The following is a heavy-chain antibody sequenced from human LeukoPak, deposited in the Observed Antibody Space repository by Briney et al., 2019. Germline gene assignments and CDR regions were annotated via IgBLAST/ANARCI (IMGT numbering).Heavy chain of an antibody. CDR1: GFSFSSYA. CDR2: ISVSGGST. CDR3: AKGRRPDYYDSSGYFGYFDY. V-gene: IGHV3-23*01. D-gene: IGHD3-22*01. Sequence: GGSLRLSCAASGFSFSSYAMSWVRQAPGKGLEWVSAISVSGGSTYYADSVKGRFTISRDNSNNTLYLQMNSLRAEDTAVYYCAKGRRPDYYDSSGYFGYFDYWGQGTLVTVSS. J-gene: IGHJ4*02.